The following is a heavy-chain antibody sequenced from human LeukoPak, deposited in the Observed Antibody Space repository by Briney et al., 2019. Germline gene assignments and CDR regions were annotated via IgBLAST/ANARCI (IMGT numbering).Heavy chain of an antibody. V-gene: IGHV3-53*01. D-gene: IGHD1-26*01. CDR2: IYSGGST. Sequence: GGSLRPSCAASGFTVSSNYMSWVRQAPGKGLEWVSVIYSGGSTYYTDSAKGRFTISRDNSKNTVYLQMNSLRAEDTAVYYCARDLPVGATDYWGQGTLVTVSS. J-gene: IGHJ4*02. CDR1: GFTVSSNY. CDR3: ARDLPVGATDY.